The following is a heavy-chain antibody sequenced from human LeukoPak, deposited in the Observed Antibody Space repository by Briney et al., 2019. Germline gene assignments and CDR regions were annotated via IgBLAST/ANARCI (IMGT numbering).Heavy chain of an antibody. CDR1: GGSFSGYY. CDR2: INHSGST. V-gene: IGHV4-34*01. J-gene: IGHJ4*02. CDR3: ARGKGGLRY. Sequence: SETLSLTCAVCGGSFSGYYWSWIRQPPGKGLEWIGEINHSGSTNYNPSLKSRVTISVDTSKNQFSLKLSSETAADTAVYYCARGKGGLRYWGQGTLVTVSS. D-gene: IGHD3-16*01.